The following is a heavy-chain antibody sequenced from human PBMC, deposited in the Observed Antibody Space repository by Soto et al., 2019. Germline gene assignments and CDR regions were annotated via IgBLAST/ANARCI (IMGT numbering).Heavy chain of an antibody. D-gene: IGHD2-15*01. J-gene: IGHJ4*02. CDR2: IFPGDSET. V-gene: IGHV5-51*01. CDR3: ARGGLIVTPPDY. Sequence: GESLKISCKASGYNFGGYWIGWVRQMPGKVLEWMGIIFPGDSETRYSPSFQGKVTISADKSINTVHLQWRSLKASDTAIYFCARGGLIVTPPDYWGQGXRVTVYS. CDR1: GYNFGGYW.